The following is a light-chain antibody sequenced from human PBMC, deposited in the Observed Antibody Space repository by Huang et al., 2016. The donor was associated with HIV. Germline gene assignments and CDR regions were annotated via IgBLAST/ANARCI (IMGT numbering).Light chain of an antibody. J-gene: IGKJ1*01. CDR2: ASS. Sequence: DIKMTQSPSSLSASVGDRVTITCRASQSISTYLNWYQQKPGTAPKLLIYASSNWQSGVPARFSGSGSGTDFTLTISSLQPEDFATYYCQQSYSTHWTFGQGTKVEIK. CDR3: QQSYSTHWT. V-gene: IGKV1-39*01. CDR1: QSISTY.